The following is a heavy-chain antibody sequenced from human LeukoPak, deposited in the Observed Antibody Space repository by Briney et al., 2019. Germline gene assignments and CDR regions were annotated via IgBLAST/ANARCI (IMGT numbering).Heavy chain of an antibody. CDR3: AKLSRVTMIVVDY. Sequence: GGSLRLSCAASGFTFSSYAMSWVRQAPGKGLEWVSAISGRGGSTYYADSVKGRFTIPRDSSKNTLYLKMNSLRAEDTAVYYCAKLSRVTMIVVDYWGQGTLVTVSS. CDR2: ISGRGGST. CDR1: GFTFSSYA. V-gene: IGHV3-23*01. D-gene: IGHD3-22*01. J-gene: IGHJ4*02.